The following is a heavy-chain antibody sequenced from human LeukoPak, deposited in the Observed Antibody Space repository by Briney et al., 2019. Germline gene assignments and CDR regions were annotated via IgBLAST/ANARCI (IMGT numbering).Heavy chain of an antibody. D-gene: IGHD6-13*01. CDR1: GYTFTGYY. Sequence: ASVTVSFKASGYTFTGYYMHWVRQAPGQGLEWMGWINPNSGGTNYAQKFQGRVTMTRDTSISTAYMELRSLRSDDTAVYYCAREVYYSSSWSLDYWGQGTLVTVSS. CDR3: AREVYYSSSWSLDY. V-gene: IGHV1-2*02. CDR2: INPNSGGT. J-gene: IGHJ4*02.